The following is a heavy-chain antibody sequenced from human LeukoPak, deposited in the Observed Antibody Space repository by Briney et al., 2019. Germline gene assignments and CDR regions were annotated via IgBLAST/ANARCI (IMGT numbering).Heavy chain of an antibody. Sequence: GESLKISSKGSGYSFTNYWIGWVRQMPGKGLEWMGLIYPGDSDTRYSPSFQGQVTISADKSISTAYLQWSSLMASDTAIYFCARRDKYCTSTGCYKDAFDIWGQGTMVTVSS. CDR2: IYPGDSDT. J-gene: IGHJ3*02. V-gene: IGHV5-51*01. CDR1: GYSFTNYW. D-gene: IGHD2-2*02. CDR3: ARRDKYCTSTGCYKDAFDI.